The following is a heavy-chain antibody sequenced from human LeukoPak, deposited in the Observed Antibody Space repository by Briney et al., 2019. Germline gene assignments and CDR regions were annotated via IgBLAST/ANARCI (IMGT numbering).Heavy chain of an antibody. CDR1: GFIFSNYR. J-gene: IGHJ4*02. D-gene: IGHD2-2*01. Sequence: GGSLRLSCAVSGFIFSNYRMSWVRQAPGKGLEWVANIKQDGSEKYHVDSVKGRFTISRDNAKNSVYLQMNSLRAEDTAVYYCAREGFCSSTNCSFDYWGQGTLVTVSS. CDR3: AREGFCSSTNCSFDY. V-gene: IGHV3-7*01. CDR2: IKQDGSEK.